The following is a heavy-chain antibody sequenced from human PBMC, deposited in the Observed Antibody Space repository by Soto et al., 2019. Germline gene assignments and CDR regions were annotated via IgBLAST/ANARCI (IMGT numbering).Heavy chain of an antibody. Sequence: QVQLVQSGTEVKKPWPSVNVSCKDFGYTFTIYGFILFRQVPVQGLEWLGWISAFNGDTQYAQTMKGRLNVTTDTSTTTVHMELRSLTPADTAVYDCAREAGWQRMVPYDLGQGTLVTVS. V-gene: IGHV1-18*04. J-gene: IGHJ4*02. CDR3: AREAGWQRMVPYD. CDR2: ISAFNGDT. D-gene: IGHD6-25*01. CDR1: GYTFTIYG.